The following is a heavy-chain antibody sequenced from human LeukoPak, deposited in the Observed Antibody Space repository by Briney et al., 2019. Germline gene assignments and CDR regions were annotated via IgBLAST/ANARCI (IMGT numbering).Heavy chain of an antibody. CDR2: INPNSGGT. D-gene: IGHD3-22*01. Sequence: ASVKVSCKASGYTFTRYYMHWVRQAPGQGLEWMGWINPNSGGTNYAQKFQGRVSMTRDTSISTAYMELSRLRSDDTAVYYCARAGGGYYYDSSGKGFGDAFDIWGQGTMVTVSS. V-gene: IGHV1-2*02. CDR1: GYTFTRYY. J-gene: IGHJ3*02. CDR3: ARAGGGYYYDSSGKGFGDAFDI.